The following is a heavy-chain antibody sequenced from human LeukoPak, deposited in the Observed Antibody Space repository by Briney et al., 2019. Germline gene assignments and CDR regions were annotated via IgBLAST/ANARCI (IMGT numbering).Heavy chain of an antibody. J-gene: IGHJ4*02. Sequence: GGSLRLSCGASGFTFSSYSMSWVRQAPGKGLEWVSSCSGSGTNASYADSVKGRFTISRDNSKNTLYLQMNSLRAEDTAVYYCATITMVRGSLDYFDYWGQGTLVTVSS. CDR1: GFTFSSYS. D-gene: IGHD3-10*01. CDR3: ATITMVRGSLDYFDY. CDR2: CSGSGTNA. V-gene: IGHV3-23*01.